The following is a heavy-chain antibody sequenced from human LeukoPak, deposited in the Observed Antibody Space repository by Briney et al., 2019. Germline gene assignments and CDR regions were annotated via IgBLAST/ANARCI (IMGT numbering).Heavy chain of an antibody. CDR3: MRDFLGESGAGGY. D-gene: IGHD3-16*01. CDR1: TFTFSSYT. J-gene: IGHJ4*02. V-gene: IGHV3-21*01. Sequence: PGGSLRLSCATSTFTFSSYTMNWVRQAPGKGLEWVSSISPSGNSKYHADSVKGRFTISRDNAENSPYMQMNSLIRQDTSALYFMRDFLGESGAGGYWGQGTLVTVSS. CDR2: ISPSGNSK.